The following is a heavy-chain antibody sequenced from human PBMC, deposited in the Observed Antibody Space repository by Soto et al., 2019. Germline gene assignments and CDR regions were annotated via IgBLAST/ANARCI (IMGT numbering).Heavy chain of an antibody. CDR2: IIPIFGTA. CDR1: GWTFSSYA. D-gene: IGHD5-18*01. J-gene: IGHJ6*02. V-gene: IGHV1-69*13. CDR3: ARYLGAKPDTARVTIYYSYGMDV. Sequence: GASVKVSCKACGWTFSSYAIRWVRQAPGQGREWMGGIIPIFGTANYAQKFQGRVTITADESTSTAYMELSSLRSEDTAVYYCARYLGAKPDTARVTIYYSYGMDVWGQGTTVTVSS.